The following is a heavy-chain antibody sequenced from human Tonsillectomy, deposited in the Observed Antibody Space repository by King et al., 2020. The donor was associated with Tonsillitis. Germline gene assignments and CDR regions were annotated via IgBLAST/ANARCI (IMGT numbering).Heavy chain of an antibody. D-gene: IGHD6-19*01. V-gene: IGHV3-23*04. J-gene: IGHJ4*02. Sequence: VQLVESGGDLVQPGGSLRLSCAASGFTFSSYAMRWVRQAPGKGLEWVSTISGSGAGTYYADSVKGRFTISRDNSKNTLYLQMNSLRAEDTAVYYCAKGAPGIAVAGSGAFDYWGQGTLGTVSS. CDR1: GFTFSSYA. CDR3: AKGAPGIAVAGSGAFDY. CDR2: ISGSGAGT.